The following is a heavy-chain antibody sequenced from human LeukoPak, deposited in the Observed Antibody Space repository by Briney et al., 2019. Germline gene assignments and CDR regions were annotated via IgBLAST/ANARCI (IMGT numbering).Heavy chain of an antibody. V-gene: IGHV1-18*01. CDR3: ARTIAEHAFDI. D-gene: IGHD1-14*01. J-gene: IGHJ3*02. CDR1: GFTFTSYG. Sequence: ASVKVSCKTSGFTFTSYGISWERQAPGQGLEWMGWISGYNGKTNYAQKFQDRVTMTTDTSTSTVYMEMRNLRSDDTAMYFCARTIAEHAFDIWGQGTMVTVSS. CDR2: ISGYNGKT.